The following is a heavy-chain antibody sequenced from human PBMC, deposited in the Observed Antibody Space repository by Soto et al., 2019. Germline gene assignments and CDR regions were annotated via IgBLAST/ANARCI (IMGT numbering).Heavy chain of an antibody. J-gene: IGHJ4*02. CDR3: AKRSSSSTFDY. Sequence: EVQLLESGGGLVQPGESLRLSCAASGFTFSSYAMSWVRQAPGKGLEWVSVISGSDDSTYYAASVKGRFTISRDNSKKTLYLQMNCLGAEDTVVYYCAKRSSSSTFDYWGQGTLVTVSS. CDR2: ISGSDDST. CDR1: GFTFSSYA. V-gene: IGHV3-23*01. D-gene: IGHD6-6*01.